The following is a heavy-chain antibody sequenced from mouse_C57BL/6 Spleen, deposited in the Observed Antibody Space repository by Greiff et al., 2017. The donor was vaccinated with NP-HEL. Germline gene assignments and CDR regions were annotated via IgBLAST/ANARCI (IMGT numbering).Heavy chain of an antibody. Sequence: QVQLQQSGAELVKPGASVKISCKASGYAFSSYWLNWVKQRPGKGLEWIGQIYPGDGDTNYNGKFKGKATLTADKSSSTAYMQLSSLTAEDSVVYFCARSGDFTVVAHWYFDVWGTGTTVTVSS. CDR2: IYPGDGDT. V-gene: IGHV1-80*01. D-gene: IGHD1-1*01. CDR1: GYAFSSYW. CDR3: ARSGDFTVVAHWYFDV. J-gene: IGHJ1*03.